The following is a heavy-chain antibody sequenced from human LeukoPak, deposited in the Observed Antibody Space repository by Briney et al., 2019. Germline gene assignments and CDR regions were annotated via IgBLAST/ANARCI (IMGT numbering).Heavy chain of an antibody. CDR3: ARVDWTMVRGVTSDY. J-gene: IGHJ4*02. Sequence: PSETLSLTCTVSGVSISSYYWSWIRQPPGKGLEWSGYIYYSGSTNYNPSLKSRVTISVDTSKNQFSLKLSSVTAADTAVYYCARVDWTMVRGVTSDYWGQGTLVTVSS. CDR1: GVSISSYY. CDR2: IYYSGST. V-gene: IGHV4-59*01. D-gene: IGHD3-10*01.